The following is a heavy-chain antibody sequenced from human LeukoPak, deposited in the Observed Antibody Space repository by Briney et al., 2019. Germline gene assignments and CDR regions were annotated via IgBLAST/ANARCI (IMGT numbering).Heavy chain of an antibody. J-gene: IGHJ4*02. CDR3: ASLAVAGIKD. Sequence: SETLSLTCTVSGGSISSSSYYWGWIRQPPGKGLEWIGSIYYSGSTYYNPSLKSRVTISVDTSKNQFSLKLSSVTAADTAVYYCASLAVAGIKDWGQGTLVTVSS. CDR1: GGSISSSSYY. V-gene: IGHV4-39*07. CDR2: IYYSGST. D-gene: IGHD6-19*01.